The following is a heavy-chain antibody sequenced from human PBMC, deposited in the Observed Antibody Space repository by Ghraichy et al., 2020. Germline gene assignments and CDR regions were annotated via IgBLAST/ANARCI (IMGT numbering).Heavy chain of an antibody. V-gene: IGHV4-61*01. Sequence: LSLTCTVSGGSVSSGSYYWSWIRQPPGKGLEWIGYIYYSGSTKINPSLKSRVTISVDTSKNQFSLKLSSVTAADTAVYYCARDLIIWEAFDIWGQGTMVTVSS. D-gene: IGHD3-10*01. CDR1: GGSVSSGSYY. CDR3: ARDLIIWEAFDI. J-gene: IGHJ3*02. CDR2: IYYSGST.